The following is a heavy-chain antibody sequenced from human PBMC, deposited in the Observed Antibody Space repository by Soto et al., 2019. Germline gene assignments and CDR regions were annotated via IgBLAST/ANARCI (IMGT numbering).Heavy chain of an antibody. J-gene: IGHJ3*01. D-gene: IGHD3-22*01. CDR1: GYSISSGYY. V-gene: IGHV4-38-2*01. Sequence: SETLSLTCAVSGYSISSGYYWGWIRQPPGKGLEWIGSIYHSGSTYYNPSLKSRVTISVDTSKNQFSLKLSSVTAADTAVYYCARGDRSTYSYDRSAHRSAFDHWGQGTMVTVSS. CDR2: IYHSGST. CDR3: ARGDRSTYSYDRSAHRSAFDH.